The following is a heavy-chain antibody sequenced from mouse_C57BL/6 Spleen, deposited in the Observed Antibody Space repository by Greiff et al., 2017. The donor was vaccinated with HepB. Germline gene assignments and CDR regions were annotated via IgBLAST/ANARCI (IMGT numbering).Heavy chain of an antibody. D-gene: IGHD1-1*01. J-gene: IGHJ1*03. CDR3: TRHGSSLYWYFDV. CDR2: IRNKANNHAT. CDR1: GFTFSDAW. V-gene: IGHV6-6*01. Sequence: EVKLEESGGGLVQPGGSMKLSCAASGFTFSDAWMDWVRQSPEKGLEWVAEIRNKANNHATYYAESVKGRFTISRDDSKSSVYLQMNSLRAEDTGIYYCTRHGSSLYWYFDVWGTGTTVTVSS.